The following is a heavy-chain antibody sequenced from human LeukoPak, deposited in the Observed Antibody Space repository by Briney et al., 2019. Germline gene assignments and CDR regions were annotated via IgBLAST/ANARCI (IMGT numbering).Heavy chain of an antibody. CDR1: GFSFSSYS. V-gene: IGHV3-48*04. CDR2: ISTTSSPT. D-gene: IGHD3-3*01. J-gene: IGHJ4*02. CDR3: ARDFDFWSGHIV. Sequence: GGSLRLSCAASGFSFSSYSMTWVRQAPGKGLEWVSHISTTSSPTYYADSVKGRFAMSRDNAKNSVYLQMNSLRAEDTAVYYCARDFDFWSGHIVWGQGTLVTVSS.